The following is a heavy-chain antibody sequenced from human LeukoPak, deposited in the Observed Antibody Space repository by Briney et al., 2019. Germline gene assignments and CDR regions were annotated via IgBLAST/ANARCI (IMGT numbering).Heavy chain of an antibody. D-gene: IGHD5-12*01. CDR3: GRVSGYDWESFYDY. CDR2: IYYSGST. Sequence: SETLSLTCTVSAGSISSYYWSWIRHPPGKGLEWIGYIYYSGSTNYNPSLTSRVTISVDTSKNQFSLKLSSVTAADTAMYYCGRVSGYDWESFYDYWGQGSLVTVSS. CDR1: AGSISSYY. V-gene: IGHV4-59*01. J-gene: IGHJ4*02.